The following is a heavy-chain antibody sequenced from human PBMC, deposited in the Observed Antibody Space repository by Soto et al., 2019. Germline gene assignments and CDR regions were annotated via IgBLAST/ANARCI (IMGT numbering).Heavy chain of an antibody. D-gene: IGHD2-21*02. CDR3: AVTPNCGRDCSAASYWYFDI. J-gene: IGHJ2*01. CDR2: ISGDSGRT. Sequence: EVQLLESGGGLVQPGGSVRLSCAASGLTFGNYAMSWVRQAPGKGLEWVSAISGDSGRTYYADSVKGWFTISRDNSKNTLYLRMNTLRAEDTAVYYCAVTPNCGRDCSAASYWYFDIWGRGTLVTVSS. CDR1: GLTFGNYA. V-gene: IGHV3-23*01.